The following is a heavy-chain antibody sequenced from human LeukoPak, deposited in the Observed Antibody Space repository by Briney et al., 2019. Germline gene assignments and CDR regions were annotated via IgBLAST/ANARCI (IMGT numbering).Heavy chain of an antibody. D-gene: IGHD2-2*01. CDR3: ARELRDCSSTSCYSGGYGMDV. Sequence: PSETLSLTCTVSSGSISSYYWSWIRQPPGKGLEWIGYMYYSGSTNYNPSLKSRVTISVDTSKNQFSLKLSSVTAADTAVYYCARELRDCSSTSCYSGGYGMDVWGQGTTVTVSS. CDR2: MYYSGST. CDR1: SGSISSYY. V-gene: IGHV4-59*01. J-gene: IGHJ6*02.